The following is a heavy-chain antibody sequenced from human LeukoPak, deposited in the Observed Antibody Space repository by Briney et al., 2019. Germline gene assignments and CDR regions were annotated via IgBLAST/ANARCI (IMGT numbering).Heavy chain of an antibody. Sequence: SETLSLTCTVPGGAISSYYWSWIRQPPGKGLEWIGYIYHSGSGSTFYNPSLKSRVTISLDTSKNQFSLKLSSVTAADTAVYFCARQCSSTSCYSYWGQGTLVTVSS. V-gene: IGHV4-59*04. J-gene: IGHJ4*02. CDR1: GGAISSYY. D-gene: IGHD2-2*01. CDR3: ARQCSSTSCYSY. CDR2: IYHSGSGST.